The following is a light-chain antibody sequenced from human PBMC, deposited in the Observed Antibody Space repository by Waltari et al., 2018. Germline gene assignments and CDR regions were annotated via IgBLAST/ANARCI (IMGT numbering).Light chain of an antibody. CDR3: MQALQTPWT. CDR1: QSLLRSNGYNF. CDR2: LGS. V-gene: IGKV2-28*01. Sequence: DIVMTQSPLSLPVTPGEPASIPCRPSQSLLRSNGYNFWDWYLQKPGQSPQLLIYLGSNRASGVPDRFSGSGSGTDFTLKISRVEAEDAGIYYCMQALQTPWTFGQGTKVEIK. J-gene: IGKJ1*01.